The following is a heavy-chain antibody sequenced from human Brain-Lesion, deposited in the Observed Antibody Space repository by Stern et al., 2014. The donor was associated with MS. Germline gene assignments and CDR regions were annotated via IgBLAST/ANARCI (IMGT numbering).Heavy chain of an antibody. D-gene: IGHD1-26*01. V-gene: IGHV4-39*01. J-gene: IGHJ4*02. Sequence: VQLVESGPGLVKPSETLSLTCTVSGGSISSSTYYWAWIRQPPGQGLEWIGDIYYSGFTYYHPSLKSRVTISVDMSKNQFSLKLSSVTAADTAIYYCARHDSVPRPSQLYSARDRGPGYFDYWGQGTLVTVSS. CDR2: IYYSGFT. CDR3: ARHDSVPRPSQLYSARDRGPGYFDY. CDR1: GGSISSSTYY.